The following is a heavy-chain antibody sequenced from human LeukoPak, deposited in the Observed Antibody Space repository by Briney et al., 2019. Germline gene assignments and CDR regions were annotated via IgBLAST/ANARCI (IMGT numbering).Heavy chain of an antibody. V-gene: IGHV4-39*07. D-gene: IGHD5-12*01. CDR3: TRDQRSGYSGYDYYYYYYMDV. J-gene: IGHJ6*03. CDR1: GGSISSSPYY. Sequence: SETLSLTCTVSGGSISSSPYYWGWIRQPPGKGLEWIGSIYYSGSTYYNPSLKSRVTISVDTSKNQFSLKLSSVTAADTAVYYCTRDQRSGYSGYDYYYYYYMDVWGKGTTVTVSS. CDR2: IYYSGST.